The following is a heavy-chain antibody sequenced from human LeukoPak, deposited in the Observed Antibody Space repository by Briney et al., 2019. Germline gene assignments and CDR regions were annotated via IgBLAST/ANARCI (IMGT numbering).Heavy chain of an antibody. CDR3: ARDGDWGSFDY. Sequence: PGGSLRLSCAASGFTFSSYSMNWVRQAPGKGLEWVSYISSSSTIYYADSVKGRFTISRDNAKNSLYLQMNSLRAKDTAVYYCARDGDWGSFDYWGQGTLVTVSS. D-gene: IGHD7-27*01. J-gene: IGHJ4*02. CDR2: ISSSSTI. CDR1: GFTFSSYS. V-gene: IGHV3-48*01.